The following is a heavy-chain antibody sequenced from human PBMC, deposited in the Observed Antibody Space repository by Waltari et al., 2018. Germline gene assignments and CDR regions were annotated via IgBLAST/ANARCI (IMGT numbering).Heavy chain of an antibody. V-gene: IGHV4-39*01. CDR2: ISYAGTT. Sequence: QLQLQESGPGPVKPSETLSLTCRLSGGSIDTPKPYWGWIRQPPGQGLEWIGTISYAGTTYTNPSLRSRLTMSRDTSKNQLSLTLGSTTAADTAVYYCATYIGASVGTAAFDVWGQGTMVTVSS. J-gene: IGHJ3*01. CDR1: GGSIDTPKPY. D-gene: IGHD5-12*01. CDR3: ATYIGASVGTAAFDV.